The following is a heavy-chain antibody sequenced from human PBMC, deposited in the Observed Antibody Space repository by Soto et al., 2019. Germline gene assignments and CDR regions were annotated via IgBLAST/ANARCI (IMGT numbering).Heavy chain of an antibody. CDR3: ARTTLLRGMDV. D-gene: IGHD3-22*01. J-gene: IGHJ6*02. Sequence: GXSXKVSFKASGYTXTSYAMDLVRQAPGQSLEWMGWINAGNGNTRYSQKFQGRVTITRETSASTAYMEMSRLRSEDTAVYYCARTTLLRGMDVWGQGTTGTVSS. CDR1: GYTXTSYA. V-gene: IGHV1-3*01. CDR2: INAGNGNT.